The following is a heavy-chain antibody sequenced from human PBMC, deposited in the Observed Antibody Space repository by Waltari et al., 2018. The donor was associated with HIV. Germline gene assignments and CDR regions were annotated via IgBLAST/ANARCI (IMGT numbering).Heavy chain of an antibody. CDR2: VHHTGAS. Sequence: QVRLQESGPGLVKPSETLSLTCTVPGVSVTSYYWNWIRQSPEKGLEWIGYVHHTGASKCHPPLRSRVSMSVDTSKNEITLSLTSATAADTAVYYCARWCDTNCHTFDIWGQGTSVTVSS. V-gene: IGHV4-59*02. J-gene: IGHJ3*02. CDR3: ARWCDTNCHTFDI. CDR1: GVSVTSYY. D-gene: IGHD2-8*01.